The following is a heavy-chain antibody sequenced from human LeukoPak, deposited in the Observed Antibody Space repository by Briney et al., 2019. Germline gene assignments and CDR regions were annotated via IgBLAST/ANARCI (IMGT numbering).Heavy chain of an antibody. J-gene: IGHJ5*02. CDR2: INHSGST. D-gene: IGHD6-13*01. V-gene: IGHV4-34*01. CDR1: GGSFSGYY. CDR3: ARGPVNGIAAAGSLFNNWFDP. Sequence: SETLSLTCAVYGGSFSGYYWSWIRQPPGKGLEWIGEINHSGSTNYNPSLKSRVTISVDTSKTQFSLKLSSVTAADTAVYYCARGPVNGIAAAGSLFNNWFDPWGQGTLVTVSS.